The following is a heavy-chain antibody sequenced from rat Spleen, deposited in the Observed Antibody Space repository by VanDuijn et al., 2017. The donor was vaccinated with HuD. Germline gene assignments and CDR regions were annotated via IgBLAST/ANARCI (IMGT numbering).Heavy chain of an antibody. CDR3: ARHYYSGGDYFDY. Sequence: EVQLVESGGGLVQPGRSLKLSCAASGFTFTNYDMAWVRQAPTKGLEWVASISPSGVSTYYRDSVKGRFTISRDNAKSTLYLQMDSLRSEDTATYYCARHYYSGGDYFDYWGQGVMVTVSS. D-gene: IGHD1-1*01. V-gene: IGHV5-25*01. CDR2: ISPSGVST. J-gene: IGHJ2*01. CDR1: GFTFTNYD.